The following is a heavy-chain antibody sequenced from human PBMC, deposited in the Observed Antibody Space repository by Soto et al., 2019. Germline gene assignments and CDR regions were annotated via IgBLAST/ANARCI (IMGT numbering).Heavy chain of an antibody. D-gene: IGHD3-16*01. CDR3: ARPREQGEPSPFDY. V-gene: IGHV4-39*01. Sequence: QLQLQESGPGLVKPSETLSLTCTVSGGSISSSSYYWGWIRQPPGKGLEWIGSIYYSGSTYYNPSLKSRVTISVDTSKNQFSLKLSSVTAADTAVYYCARPREQGEPSPFDYWGQGTLVTVSS. CDR1: GGSISSSSYY. CDR2: IYYSGST. J-gene: IGHJ4*02.